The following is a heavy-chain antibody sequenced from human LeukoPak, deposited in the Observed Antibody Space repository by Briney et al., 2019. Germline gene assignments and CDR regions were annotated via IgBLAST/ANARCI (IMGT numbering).Heavy chain of an antibody. CDR3: ARSFSNYRRFDY. CDR2: IYYIGST. Sequence: GSLRLSCAASGFTFSGSALHWVRQASGKGLEWIGYIYYIGSTKYNPSLKSRVTISVDTSKNQFSLKLSSVTAADTAVYYCARSFSNYRRFDYWGQGILVTVSS. CDR1: GFTFSGSA. D-gene: IGHD4-11*01. J-gene: IGHJ4*02. V-gene: IGHV4-59*01.